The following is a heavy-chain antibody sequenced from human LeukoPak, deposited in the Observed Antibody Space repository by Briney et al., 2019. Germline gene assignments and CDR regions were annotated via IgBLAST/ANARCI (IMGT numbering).Heavy chain of an antibody. J-gene: IGHJ6*03. V-gene: IGHV3-21*04. D-gene: IGHD4-11*01. CDR2: ISSRSSSI. Sequence: PGGSLRLSCSASGFTFPSHSMIWVRQAPGKGLEWVSSISSRSSSIYYADSVRGRFTISRDNAKNLLFLQMNSLRAEDTAVYYCAKVYSNRNYYYYYMDVWGKGTTVTVSS. CDR1: GFTFPSHS. CDR3: AKVYSNRNYYYYYMDV.